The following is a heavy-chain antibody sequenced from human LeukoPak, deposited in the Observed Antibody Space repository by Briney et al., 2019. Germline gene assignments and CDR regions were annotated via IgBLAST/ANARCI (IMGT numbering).Heavy chain of an antibody. D-gene: IGHD1-26*01. V-gene: IGHV4-59*01. CDR3: ARYSASHVTFDY. CDR1: TGSISSFY. J-gene: IGHJ4*02. Sequence: SETLSLTCTVSTGSISSFYWGWIWQPPGKGLEWIGHIYYSGSPNYNPSLQSRVTISLDTSRNQFSLKLYSVTAADTAVYYCARYSASHVTFDYWGQGTLVTVSS. CDR2: IYYSGSP.